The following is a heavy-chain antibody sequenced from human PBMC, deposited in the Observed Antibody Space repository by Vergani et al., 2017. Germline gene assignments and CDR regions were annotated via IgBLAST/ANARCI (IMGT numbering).Heavy chain of an antibody. CDR2: IYYSGST. J-gene: IGHJ4*02. CDR1: GGSISSYY. D-gene: IGHD6-19*01. Sequence: QVQLQESGPGLVKPSETLSLTCTVSGGSISSYYWSWIRQPPGKGLEWIGYIYYSGSTNYNPSLKSRVTISVDTSKNQFSLKLSSVTAADTAVYYCARVAAVAGTFVDDWGQGTLVTVSS. V-gene: IGHV4-59*01. CDR3: ARVAAVAGTFVDD.